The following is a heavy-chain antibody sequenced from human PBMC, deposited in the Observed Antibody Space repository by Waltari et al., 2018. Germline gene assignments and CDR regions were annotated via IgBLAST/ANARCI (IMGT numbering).Heavy chain of an antibody. CDR1: GFTFISYA. Sequence: QVQLVESGGGVVQPGRSLRLSFAASGFTFISYAMPWVRQAPGKGLEWVAVISYDGRNKYYAASVKGRFTISRDNSKNTLYLQMNSLRAEDTAVYYCAREGGRYYDVFDIWGQGTMVTVSS. V-gene: IGHV3-30*04. D-gene: IGHD3-10*01. CDR2: ISYDGRNK. J-gene: IGHJ3*02. CDR3: AREGGRYYDVFDI.